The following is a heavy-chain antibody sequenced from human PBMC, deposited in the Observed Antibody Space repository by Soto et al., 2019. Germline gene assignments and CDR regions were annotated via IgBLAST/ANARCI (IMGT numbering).Heavy chain of an antibody. CDR2: ISAYNGNT. J-gene: IGHJ4*02. V-gene: IGHV1-18*04. CDR3: ARFYYDSSGSSFDY. D-gene: IGHD3-22*01. Sequence: ASVKVSCKASGYTFTSYGISWVRQAPGQGLEGMGWISAYNGNTNYAQKLQGRVTMTTDTSTNTAYMELRSLRSDDTAVYYCARFYYDSSGSSFDYWGQGTLVTVSS. CDR1: GYTFTSYG.